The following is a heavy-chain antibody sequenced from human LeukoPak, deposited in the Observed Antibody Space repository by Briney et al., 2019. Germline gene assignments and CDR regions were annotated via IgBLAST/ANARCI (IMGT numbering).Heavy chain of an antibody. V-gene: IGHV3-30*18. Sequence: SGRSLRLSCAASGFTFSSFGMHWVRQAPGKGLEWVAVISYDGSNQYYADSVKGRFTISRDNSKNTLYLQMNSLRAEDTAVYYCVKDKYSRSWYPFDYWGQGTLVTVSS. CDR3: VKDKYSRSWYPFDY. CDR2: ISYDGSNQ. J-gene: IGHJ4*02. CDR1: GFTFSSFG. D-gene: IGHD6-13*01.